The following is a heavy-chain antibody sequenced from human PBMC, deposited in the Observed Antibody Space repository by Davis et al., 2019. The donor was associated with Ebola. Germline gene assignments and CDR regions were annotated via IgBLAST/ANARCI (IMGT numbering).Heavy chain of an antibody. CDR1: GGSISSYY. CDR2: VYYSGST. Sequence: SETLSLTCTVSGGSISSYYWSWIRQPPGKGLEWIGYVYYSGSTNYNPSLKSRVTISVDTSKNQFSLKLSSVTAADTAVYYCAYYDILTDGMDVWGQGTTVTVSS. D-gene: IGHD3-9*01. CDR3: AYYDILTDGMDV. J-gene: IGHJ6*02. V-gene: IGHV4-59*01.